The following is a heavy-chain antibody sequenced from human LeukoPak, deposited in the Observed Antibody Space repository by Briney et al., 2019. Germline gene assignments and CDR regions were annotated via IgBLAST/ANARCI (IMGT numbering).Heavy chain of an antibody. D-gene: IGHD1-14*01. CDR2: VDPSDSYT. J-gene: IGHJ5*02. CDR3: ARQVYNWFDP. V-gene: IGHV5-10-1*01. Sequence: GESLKICCKGSGYSFTSYWISWVRLMPGKGLEWMGRVDPSDSYTNYSPSFQGHVTISADKSISTAYLQWSSLKASDTAMYYCARQVYNWFDPWGQGTLVTVSS. CDR1: GYSFTSYW.